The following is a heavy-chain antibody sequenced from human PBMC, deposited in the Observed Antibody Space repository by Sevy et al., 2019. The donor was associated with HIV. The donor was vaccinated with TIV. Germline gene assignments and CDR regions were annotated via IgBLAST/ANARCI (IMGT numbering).Heavy chain of an antibody. D-gene: IGHD4-17*01. CDR3: VDDKNDYGGAYCAS. Sequence: SETLSLTCSVSSYSIRSAYQWGWIRQSPGKGLEWVGSIYPGGSAFYNPSLKSRGTISIDTSKNHFSLTLRSVTAADTAFYYCVDDKNDYGGAYCASWGPGTLVTVSS. CDR2: IYPGGSA. V-gene: IGHV4-38-2*02. J-gene: IGHJ4*02. CDR1: SYSIRSAYQ.